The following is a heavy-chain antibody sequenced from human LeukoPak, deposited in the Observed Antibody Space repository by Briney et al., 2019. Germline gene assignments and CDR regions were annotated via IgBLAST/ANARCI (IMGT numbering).Heavy chain of an antibody. D-gene: IGHD1-26*01. Sequence: GGSLRLSCAASGFTVSSNYIWVRQAPGKGLEWVSAISGSGGSTYYADSVKGRFTISRDNSKYTLYLQMNSLRAEDTAVYYCAKDSLRKTIVGTTTRGVNDYWGQGTLVTVSS. CDR3: AKDSLRKTIVGTTTRGVNDY. CDR2: ISGSGGST. V-gene: IGHV3-23*01. J-gene: IGHJ4*02. CDR1: GFTVSSNY.